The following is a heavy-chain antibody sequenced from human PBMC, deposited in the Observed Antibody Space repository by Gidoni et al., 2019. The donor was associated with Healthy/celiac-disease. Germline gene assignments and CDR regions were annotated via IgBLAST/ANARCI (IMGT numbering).Heavy chain of an antibody. CDR2: IRSKAYGGTT. CDR3: TREPTGLDQLLFDY. V-gene: IGHV3-49*05. J-gene: IGHJ4*02. D-gene: IGHD2-2*01. CDR1: GFTFGAYA. Sequence: EVQLVESGGGLVKPGRSLRLSCTASGFTFGAYAMSWFRQAPGKGLEWVGFIRSKAYGGTTEYAASVKGRFTISRDDSKSIAYLQMNSLKTEDTAVYYCTREPTGLDQLLFDYWGQGTLVTVSS.